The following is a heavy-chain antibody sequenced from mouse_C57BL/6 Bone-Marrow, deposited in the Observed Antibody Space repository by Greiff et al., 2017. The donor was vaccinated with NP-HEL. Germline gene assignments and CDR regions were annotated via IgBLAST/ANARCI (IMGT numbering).Heavy chain of an antibody. CDR3: TSGTVVGYYAMDY. D-gene: IGHD1-1*01. CDR2: IRNKANNHAT. J-gene: IGHJ4*01. CDR1: GFTFSDAW. Sequence: DVMLVESGGGLVQPGGSMKLSCAASGFTFSDAWMDWVRQSPEKGLEWVAEIRNKANNHATYYAESVKGRFTISRDDSKSSVYLQMNSLRAEDTGIYYCTSGTVVGYYAMDYWGQGTSVTVSS. V-gene: IGHV6-6*01.